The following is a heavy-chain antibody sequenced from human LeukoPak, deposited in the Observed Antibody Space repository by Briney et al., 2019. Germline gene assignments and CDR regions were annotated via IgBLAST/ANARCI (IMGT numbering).Heavy chain of an antibody. CDR3: ARGPPAENFFAF. Sequence: PGGSLRLSCTASGFTVSHNYMHWVRQAPGKGLEWVSVIHSGGSSYHADSVKGRFTISRDNSKNTVFLQLNSLRAEYTAVYYCARGPPAENFFAFGGKGPLVPVSP. D-gene: IGHD2-2*01. CDR2: IHSGGSS. V-gene: IGHV3-53*01. J-gene: IGHJ4*02. CDR1: GFTVSHNY.